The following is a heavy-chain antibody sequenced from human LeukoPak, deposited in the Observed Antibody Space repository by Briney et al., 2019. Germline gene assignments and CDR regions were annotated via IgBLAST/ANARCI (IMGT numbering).Heavy chain of an antibody. CDR3: ARGPEIVVAGTTCAAYKWFDP. CDR1: GGTFSNYP. CDR2: LMPIFGTA. V-gene: IGHV1-69*13. J-gene: IGHJ5*02. D-gene: IGHD6-19*01. Sequence: ASVKVSCKTSGGTFSNYPISWVRHAPGQGPECMGGLMPIFGTAHYAEKLQARVTITADESTSTVVLELRSLKSEDTAVYYCARGPEIVVAGTTCAAYKWFDPWGQGTLLTVSS.